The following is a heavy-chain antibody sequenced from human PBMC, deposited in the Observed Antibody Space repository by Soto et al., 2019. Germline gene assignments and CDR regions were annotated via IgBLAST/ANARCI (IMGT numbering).Heavy chain of an antibody. CDR2: IFYTGIT. CDR3: ARHLDTAMVTH. Sequence: SETLSLTCTVSGGSISSYYWSWIRQTPGKGLEWIGHIFYTGITKYNSSLRSRVTISVDTSKNQFSLKLSSVTAADTAVYYCARHLDTAMVTHWGQGTLVTVSS. D-gene: IGHD5-18*01. J-gene: IGHJ4*02. V-gene: IGHV4-59*08. CDR1: GGSISSYY.